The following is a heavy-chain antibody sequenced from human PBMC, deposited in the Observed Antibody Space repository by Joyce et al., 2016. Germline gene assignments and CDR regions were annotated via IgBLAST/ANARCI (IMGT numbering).Heavy chain of an antibody. CDR3: ARAMTVVVAYTLRDGFDV. Sequence: EMQLEESGGTLVHPGGSLSLSCTVPPTRSNNSVMAWVRQAPVKGLEWVPEMGHSGSGRYYADSVKGRFTVYRDNNKNMVYLQMTSLQTEDTAIYYCARAMTVVVAYTLRDGFDVWGRGTLVAVSS. J-gene: IGHJ3*01. D-gene: IGHD2-15*01. V-gene: IGHV3-23*04. CDR2: MGHSGSGR. CDR1: PTRSNNSV.